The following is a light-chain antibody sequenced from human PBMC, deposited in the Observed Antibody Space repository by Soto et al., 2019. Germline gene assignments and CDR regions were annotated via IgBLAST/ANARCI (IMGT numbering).Light chain of an antibody. Sequence: EIVLTQSPGTLSLSAGERATLSCRASQSVRSAYLAWYQQKPGQAPRLLIYDASSRATGIPDRFSGRGTGTDFTLTISRLEPEDFAVYYCQQYNTWPPAWTFGHGTKVDIK. CDR3: QQYNTWPPAWT. CDR2: DAS. V-gene: IGKV3-20*01. CDR1: QSVRSAY. J-gene: IGKJ1*01.